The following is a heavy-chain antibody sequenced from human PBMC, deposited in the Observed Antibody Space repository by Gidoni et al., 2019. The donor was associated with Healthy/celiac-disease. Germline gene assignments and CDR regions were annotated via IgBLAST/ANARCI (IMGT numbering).Heavy chain of an antibody. V-gene: IGHV4-31*03. CDR2: SYYSGSN. CDR3: ARGLELSLGELSSDAFDI. Sequence: QVQLQESGPGLVKPSQTLSLTCTVSGGSISSGGYYWRWFRQHPGKGLEWVGYSYYSGSNYYNPYLKGRVSIVGNTFKNQFSLKLSLVTAAGTGGYFCARGLELSLGELSSDAFDIWGQGTMVTVSS. D-gene: IGHD3-16*02. CDR1: GGSISSGGYY. J-gene: IGHJ3*02.